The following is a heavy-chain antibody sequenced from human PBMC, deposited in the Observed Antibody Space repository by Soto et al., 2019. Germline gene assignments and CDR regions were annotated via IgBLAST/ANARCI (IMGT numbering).Heavy chain of an antibody. CDR3: ARTVVTARSSWFDP. D-gene: IGHD2-21*02. CDR1: GGSISSNYW. Sequence: SETLSLTCAVSGGSISSNYWWTWVRQAPGKGLEWIGYIYYSGSTNYNPSLKSRVTISVDTSKNQFSLKLSSVTAADTAVYYCARTVVTARSSWFDPWGQGTLVTVSS. CDR2: IYYSGST. V-gene: IGHV4-4*02. J-gene: IGHJ5*02.